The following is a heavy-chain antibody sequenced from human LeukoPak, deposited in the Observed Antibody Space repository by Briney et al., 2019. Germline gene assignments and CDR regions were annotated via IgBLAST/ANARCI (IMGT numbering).Heavy chain of an antibody. CDR1: GYTFTSYD. V-gene: IGHV1-8*03. D-gene: IGHD2-2*01. CDR3: ARAMIYCCSTSCLSDY. J-gene: IGHJ4*02. CDR2: MNPNSGNT. Sequence: ASVKVSCKASGYTFTSYDINWVRQATGQGLEWMGWMNPNSGNTGYAQKFQGRVTITRNTSISTAYMELSSLRSEDTAVYYCARAMIYCCSTSCLSDYWGQGTLVTVSS.